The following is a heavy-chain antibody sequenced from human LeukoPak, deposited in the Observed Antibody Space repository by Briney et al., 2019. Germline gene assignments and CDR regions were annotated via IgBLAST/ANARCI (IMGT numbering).Heavy chain of an antibody. CDR2: INWNGGST. Sequence: GGSLRLSCAASGFTFDDYGMSWVRQAPGKGLEWVSGINWNGGSTGYADSVKGRFTISRDNSKNTLYLQMNSLRAEDTAVYYCAKQWLTAPHFDYWGQGTLVTVSS. CDR1: GFTFDDYG. D-gene: IGHD6-19*01. V-gene: IGHV3-20*04. J-gene: IGHJ4*02. CDR3: AKQWLTAPHFDY.